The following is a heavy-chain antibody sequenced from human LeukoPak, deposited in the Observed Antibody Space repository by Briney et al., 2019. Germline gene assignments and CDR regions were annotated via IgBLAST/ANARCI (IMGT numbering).Heavy chain of an antibody. Sequence: GASVKVSCKASGYTFSTYVISWVRQAPGQGLEWVGWISDYNGKTNYAQKLQGRVTMTTDTSTNIAYMELRSLRSDDTAVYYCARSRWPQLLGDYWGEGTLVTVSS. J-gene: IGHJ4*02. D-gene: IGHD3-10*01. CDR1: GYTFSTYV. V-gene: IGHV1-18*01. CDR3: ARSRWPQLLGDY. CDR2: ISDYNGKT.